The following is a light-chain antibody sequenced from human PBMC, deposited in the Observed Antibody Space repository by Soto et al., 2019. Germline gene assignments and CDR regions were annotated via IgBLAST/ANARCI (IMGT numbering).Light chain of an antibody. Sequence: QAVVTQPPSVSGAPGQRVTISCSGSSSNIGAGYDVHWYQQLPGTAPKLLISANNIRPSGVPDRFSGSKSGTSASLGITGLQAEDEADYYCQSYDSSLSGSGVFGGGTKVTVL. CDR1: SSNIGAGYD. V-gene: IGLV1-40*01. CDR3: QSYDSSLSGSGV. J-gene: IGLJ3*02. CDR2: ANN.